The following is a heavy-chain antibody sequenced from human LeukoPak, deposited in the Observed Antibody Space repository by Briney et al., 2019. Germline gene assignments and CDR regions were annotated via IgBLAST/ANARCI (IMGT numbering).Heavy chain of an antibody. D-gene: IGHD3-22*01. J-gene: IGHJ4*02. CDR2: ISSNGGST. V-gene: IGHV3-64*01. CDR1: GFTFSSYA. Sequence: SGGSLRLSCAASGFTFSSYAMHWVRQAPGKGLEYVSAISSNGGSTYYANSVKGRFTISRDNSKNTLYLQMGSLRAEDMAVYYCAKDYYDSSGYPDYWGQGTLVTVSS. CDR3: AKDYYDSSGYPDY.